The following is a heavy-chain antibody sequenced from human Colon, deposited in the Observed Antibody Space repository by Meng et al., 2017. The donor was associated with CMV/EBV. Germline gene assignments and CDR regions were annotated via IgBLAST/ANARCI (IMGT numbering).Heavy chain of an antibody. CDR1: GYTFGLFG. V-gene: IGHV1-18*01. D-gene: IGHD4-17*01. CDR3: ARAGAAVTTHFDF. Sequence: CNASGYTFGLFGITWVRQAPGQGLEWVGWISAENGNTNYAQKFQGRVTLTTDTSTKTAYMDLRGLRSDDSAVYYCARAGAAVTTHFDFWGRGTLVTVSS. CDR2: ISAENGNT. J-gene: IGHJ4*02.